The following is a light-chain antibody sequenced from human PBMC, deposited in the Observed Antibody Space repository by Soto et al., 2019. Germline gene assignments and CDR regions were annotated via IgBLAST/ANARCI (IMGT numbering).Light chain of an antibody. J-gene: IGKJ2*01. Sequence: EIVMTQSPATLSVSTGERATLSCRASQSVSSNLVWYQQKPGQAPRLLSYDASTRATSIPARFSGSGSGTEFTLNISSLQSEDSAVYYCQQSNDWPYTFGQGTKLEIK. CDR2: DAS. CDR1: QSVSSN. V-gene: IGKV3-15*01. CDR3: QQSNDWPYT.